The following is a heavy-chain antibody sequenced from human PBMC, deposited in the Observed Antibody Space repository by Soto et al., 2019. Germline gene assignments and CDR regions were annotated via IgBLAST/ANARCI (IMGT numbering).Heavy chain of an antibody. Sequence: QVHLVQSGAEVKKPGASVTFPCKASGYTFSNYYMHWVRQAPGQGLEWVGIINPSGGGTTYAQNFQGRVTMTRDTSTSTVYMELNSLRSEDTAVYCCARGPKLTDFGDRGYYGMDVWGHGTTVTVSS. CDR2: INPSGGGT. V-gene: IGHV1-46*01. CDR1: GYTFSNYY. J-gene: IGHJ6*02. D-gene: IGHD4-17*01. CDR3: ARGPKLTDFGDRGYYGMDV.